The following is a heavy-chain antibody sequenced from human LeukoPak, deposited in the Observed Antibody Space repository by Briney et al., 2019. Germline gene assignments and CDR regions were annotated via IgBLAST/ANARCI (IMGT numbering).Heavy chain of an antibody. J-gene: IGHJ4*02. D-gene: IGHD4-11*01. Sequence: GGSLRLSCAASGFTFSGSAMHWVRQASGKGLEWVGRIRSKANSYATAYAASVRGRFTISRDDSKNTAYLQMNSLKTEDTAVYCCTSHGRTTGSFDYWGQGTLVTVSS. CDR2: IRSKANSYAT. V-gene: IGHV3-73*01. CDR1: GFTFSGSA. CDR3: TSHGRTTGSFDY.